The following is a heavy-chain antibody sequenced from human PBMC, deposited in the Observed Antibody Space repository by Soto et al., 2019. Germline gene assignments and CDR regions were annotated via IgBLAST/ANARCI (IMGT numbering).Heavy chain of an antibody. V-gene: IGHV4-34*01. J-gene: IGHJ4*02. CDR3: ARGLGGLAVAGTHLDY. D-gene: IGHD6-19*01. Sequence: KQSQTLSLTCAVYGGSFSGYYWSWIRQPPGKGLEWIGEINHSGSTNYNPSLKSRVTISVDTSKNQFSLKLSSVTAADTAVYYCARGLGGLAVAGTHLDYWGQGTLVTVSS. CDR1: GGSFSGYY. CDR2: INHSGST.